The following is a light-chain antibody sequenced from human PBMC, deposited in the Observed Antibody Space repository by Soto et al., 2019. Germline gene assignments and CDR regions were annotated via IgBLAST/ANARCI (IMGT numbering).Light chain of an antibody. V-gene: IGLV1-40*01. Sequence: QSVLTQPPSVSGAPGQRVTISCTGSRSNIGAGYDVQWYQQLPGTAPKLLIYGNIYGHNNRPSGVPERFSGSKSGTSGSLAITGLQPEDEADYYCQSYDSSLSAVVFGGGTKLTVL. CDR1: RSNIGAGYD. CDR2: GNIYGHN. CDR3: QSYDSSLSAVV. J-gene: IGLJ2*01.